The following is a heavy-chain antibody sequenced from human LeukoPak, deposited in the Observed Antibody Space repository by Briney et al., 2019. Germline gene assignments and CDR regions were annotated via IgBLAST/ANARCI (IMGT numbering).Heavy chain of an antibody. D-gene: IGHD2-21*02. J-gene: IGHJ6*02. Sequence: SETLSLTCTVSGSSISNWYWSWIRQPPGKGLEWIGHIYDSGTTNYNPSLKTRVTISLDTSKNQVSLKLSSVTAADTAVYYCARDKVTKSVVTAVRSNYYYYGMDVWGQGTTVTVSS. CDR1: GSSISNWY. CDR3: ARDKVTKSVVTAVRSNYYYYGMDV. CDR2: IYDSGTT. V-gene: IGHV4-59*01.